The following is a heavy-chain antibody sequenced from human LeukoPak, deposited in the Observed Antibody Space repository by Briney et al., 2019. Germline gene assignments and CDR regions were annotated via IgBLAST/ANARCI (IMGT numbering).Heavy chain of an antibody. V-gene: IGHV4-34*01. CDR2: INHSGST. J-gene: IGHJ4*02. Sequence: PAETLSLTCAVYGVSFSGYYWSWIRQPPGKGLEWIGEINHSGSTNYNPSLKSRVTISVDTSKNHFSLKLSSVTGAETAVYYCARGPCGGDCYLDYWGQGTLVTVSS. D-gene: IGHD2-21*02. CDR3: ARGPCGGDCYLDY. CDR1: GVSFSGYY.